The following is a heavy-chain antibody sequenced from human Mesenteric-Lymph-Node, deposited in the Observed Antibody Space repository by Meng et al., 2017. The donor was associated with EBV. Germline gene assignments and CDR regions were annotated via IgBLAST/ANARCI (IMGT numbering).Heavy chain of an antibody. D-gene: IGHD2-2*01. CDR3: ASRYCPTTSCRQD. Sequence: QLQLQDAGSGLVKPSGTSPLTCAVSGDSISSDKWWSWVRQPPGKGLEWIGEIYHSGSTNYNPSLTSRVTILVDKSKNQFSLKLSSVTAADTAVYYCASRYCPTTSCRQDWGQGTLVTVSS. V-gene: IGHV4-4*02. CDR1: GDSISSDKW. J-gene: IGHJ4*02. CDR2: IYHSGST.